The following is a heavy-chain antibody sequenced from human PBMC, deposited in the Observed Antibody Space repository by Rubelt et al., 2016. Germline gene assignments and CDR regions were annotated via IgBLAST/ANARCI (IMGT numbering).Heavy chain of an antibody. CDR2: ISGSGLTT. D-gene: IGHD3-10*01. J-gene: IGHJ4*02. CDR3: ARDLHYYGSGSFDY. Sequence: GKGLEWVSDISGSGLTTYYADSVKGRFTISRDNSKNTLYLQMNSLRAEDTAVYYCARDLHYYGSGSFDYWGQGTLVTVSS. V-gene: IGHV3-23*01.